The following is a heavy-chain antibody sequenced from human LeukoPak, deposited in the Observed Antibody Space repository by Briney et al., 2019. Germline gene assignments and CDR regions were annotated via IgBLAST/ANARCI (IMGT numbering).Heavy chain of an antibody. Sequence: SETLSLTCTVSGGSISSYYWSWIRQPPGKGLEWIGYIYYSGSTNYNPSLKSRVTISVDTSKNQFSLKLSSVTAADTAVYYCARVPGGVVGATAAFDIWGQGTMVTVSS. CDR2: IYYSGST. CDR3: ARVPGGVVGATAAFDI. V-gene: IGHV4-59*08. D-gene: IGHD1-26*01. J-gene: IGHJ3*02. CDR1: GGSISSYY.